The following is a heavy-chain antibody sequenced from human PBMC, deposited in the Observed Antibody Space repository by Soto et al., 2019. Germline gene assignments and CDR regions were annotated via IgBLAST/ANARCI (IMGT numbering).Heavy chain of an antibody. V-gene: IGHV1-18*01. D-gene: IGHD3-22*01. CDR3: ARDSPYDSSGYSVS. CDR1: GYTFTSYG. Sequence: ASVKVSCKASGYTFTSYGISWVRQAPGQGLEWMGWISAYNGNTNYAQKLQGRVTMSTDTSTSTAYMELRSLRSDDTAVYYCARDSPYDSSGYSVSWGQGTLVTVSS. CDR2: ISAYNGNT. J-gene: IGHJ5*02.